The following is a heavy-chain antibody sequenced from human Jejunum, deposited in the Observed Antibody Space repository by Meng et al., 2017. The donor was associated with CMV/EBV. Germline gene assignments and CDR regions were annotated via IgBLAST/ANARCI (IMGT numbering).Heavy chain of an antibody. CDR3: ARLSGGYCSSTSRYYYYGMDV. CDR1: YS. V-gene: IGHV3-21*01. J-gene: IGHJ6*02. D-gene: IGHD2-2*01. CDR2: ISSSSSYI. Sequence: YSMNWVSQAPGKGLEWVSSISSSSSYIYYADSVKGRFTISRDNAKNSLYLQMNSLRAEDTAVYYCARLSGGYCSSTSRYYYYGMDVWGQGTTVTVSS.